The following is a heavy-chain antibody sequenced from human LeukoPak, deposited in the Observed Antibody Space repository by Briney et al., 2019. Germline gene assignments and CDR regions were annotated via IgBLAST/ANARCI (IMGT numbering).Heavy chain of an antibody. V-gene: IGHV3-30*04. CDR3: ASSSAWKEVYY. CDR2: ISFDGNIK. D-gene: IGHD6-25*01. Sequence: PGGSLRLSCAASGLTSSNYAMHWVRQAPGKGLEWVAVISFDGNIKYYVDSVKGRFTISRDNSENTLYLQMDSLRPEDTAVYYCASSSAWKEVYYWGQGTLVTVSS. CDR1: GLTSSNYA. J-gene: IGHJ4*02.